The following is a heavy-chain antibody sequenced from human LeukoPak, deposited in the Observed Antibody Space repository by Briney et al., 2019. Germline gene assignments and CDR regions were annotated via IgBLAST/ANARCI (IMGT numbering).Heavy chain of an antibody. D-gene: IGHD3-16*01. Sequence: SSETLSLTCAVSGYSISSGYYWGWIRQPPGKGLEWIGSIYHSGSTYYNPSLKSRVTISVATSKNQLSLMLSSVTAADTAMYYCTRVWGDQSSFDYWGQGSLVTVSS. V-gene: IGHV4-38-2*01. J-gene: IGHJ4*02. CDR2: IYHSGST. CDR1: GYSISSGYY. CDR3: TRVWGDQSSFDY.